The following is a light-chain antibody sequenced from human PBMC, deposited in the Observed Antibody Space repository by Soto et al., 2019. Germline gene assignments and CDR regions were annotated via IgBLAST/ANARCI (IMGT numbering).Light chain of an antibody. CDR3: QSYDSSLNGGV. V-gene: IGLV1-40*01. J-gene: IGLJ3*02. CDR1: SSNIGAGYD. Sequence: QSVLTQPPSVSGAPGQRVTISCTGSSSNIGAGYDVHWYQQLPGTAPKLLIYGNNNRPSGVPDRFSGSKSDTSASLAITGLQAEDEADYYCQSYDSSLNGGVFGGGTKLTVL. CDR2: GNN.